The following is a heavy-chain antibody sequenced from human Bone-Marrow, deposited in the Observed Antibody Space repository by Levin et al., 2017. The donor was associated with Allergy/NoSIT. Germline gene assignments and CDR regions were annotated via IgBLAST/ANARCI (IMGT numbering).Heavy chain of an antibody. CDR2: ISAADGNT. CDR1: GFTFSRYG. V-gene: IGHV3-23*01. CDR3: AQDSGPGGLGKSAPGGMDA. Sequence: GGSLRLSCATSGFTFSRYGFSWVRQAPGKGLEWISGISAADGNTFYGDSVKGRFTTSRDNSKNILFLQMSSLRAEDTAVYFGAQDSGPGGLGKSAPGGMDAWGQGTTVTVSS. D-gene: IGHD3-16*01. J-gene: IGHJ6*02.